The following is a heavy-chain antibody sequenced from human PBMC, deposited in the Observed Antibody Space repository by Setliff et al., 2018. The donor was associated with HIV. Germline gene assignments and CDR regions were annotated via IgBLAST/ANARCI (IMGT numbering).Heavy chain of an antibody. J-gene: IGHJ4*02. CDR2: IHTTGSP. D-gene: IGHD6-13*01. Sequence: PSETLSLTCTISGVYISNYHWGWIRQPPGRGLEWIGSIHTTGSPKNNPSLQSRVSISIDMAKSLFSLELSSVTAADTAVYYCARDGGRTGYSSSSDQWGQGTLVTVSS. CDR3: ARDGGRTGYSSSSDQ. CDR1: GVYISNYH. V-gene: IGHV4-4*08.